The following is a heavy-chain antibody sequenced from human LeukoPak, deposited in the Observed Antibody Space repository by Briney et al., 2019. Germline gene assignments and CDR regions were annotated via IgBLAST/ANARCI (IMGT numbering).Heavy chain of an antibody. V-gene: IGHV1-2*02. CDR1: GYTFTGYY. J-gene: IGHJ4*02. CDR3: ARMDYYGSGSYYY. D-gene: IGHD3-10*01. Sequence: GASVKVSCKASGYTFTGYYMHWVRQAPGQGLEWMGWINPNSGGTNYAQKFQGRVTMTRDTSISTAYMELSRLRSDDTAVYYCARMDYYGSGSYYYWGQGTLVTVSS. CDR2: INPNSGGT.